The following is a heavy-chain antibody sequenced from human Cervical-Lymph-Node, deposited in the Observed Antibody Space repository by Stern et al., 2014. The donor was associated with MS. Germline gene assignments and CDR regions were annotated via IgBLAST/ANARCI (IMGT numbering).Heavy chain of an antibody. CDR3: ASANCSSTSCPNWFDP. D-gene: IGHD2-2*01. V-gene: IGHV4-30-4*01. Sequence: LQLQESGPGVVKPSQTLSLTCTVSGGPISSGDYYWSWIRQPPGKRLEWLGYIYYRGSTYYKPSLKSRVAISVDTSKNQFSLKLSSVTAADTAVYYCASANCSSTSCPNWFDPWGQGTLVTVSS. CDR1: GGPISSGDYY. CDR2: IYYRGST. J-gene: IGHJ5*02.